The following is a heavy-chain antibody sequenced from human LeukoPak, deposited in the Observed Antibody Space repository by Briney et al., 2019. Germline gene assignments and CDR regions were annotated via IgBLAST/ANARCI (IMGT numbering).Heavy chain of an antibody. J-gene: IGHJ3*02. V-gene: IGHV3-7*03. CDR3: ARGGLWFGDNVFDI. D-gene: IGHD3-10*01. CDR2: IKQDGSEK. CDR1: GFSFSNYW. Sequence: GGSLRLSGAASGFSFSNYWMSWVRQAPGKGLDWVANIKQDGSEKNYVDSVKGRFTISRDNAKNSLYLQMNSLRAEDTAVYYCARGGLWFGDNVFDIWGRGTMVTVSS.